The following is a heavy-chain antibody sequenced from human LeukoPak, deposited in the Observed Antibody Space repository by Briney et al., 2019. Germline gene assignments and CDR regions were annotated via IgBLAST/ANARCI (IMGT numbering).Heavy chain of an antibody. CDR2: VNPNSGDT. V-gene: IGHV1-2*02. D-gene: IGHD5-24*01. CDR1: GYTFTGYY. Sequence: GASVKVSCKTSGYTFTGYYMHWVRQAPGQGREWMGWVNPNSGDTNYAQKFQGRVTMTRDTPISTAYMELSRLRSDDTAVYYCAPSSATIGTHYFDYWGQGTLVTVSS. CDR3: APSSATIGTHYFDY. J-gene: IGHJ4*02.